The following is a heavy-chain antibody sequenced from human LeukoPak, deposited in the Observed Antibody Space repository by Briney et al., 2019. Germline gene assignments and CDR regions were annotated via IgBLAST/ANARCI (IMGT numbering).Heavy chain of an antibody. V-gene: IGHV4-39*07. Sequence: SETLSLTCTVSGGSISSSSYYWGWIRQPPGKGLEWIGSIYYSGSTYYNPPLKSRVTISVDTSKNQFSLKLNSVTAADTAVYYCASYIPQRSSWDWFDPWGQGTLVTVSS. CDR3: ASYIPQRSSWDWFDP. CDR1: GGSISSSSYY. D-gene: IGHD6-13*01. J-gene: IGHJ5*02. CDR2: IYYSGST.